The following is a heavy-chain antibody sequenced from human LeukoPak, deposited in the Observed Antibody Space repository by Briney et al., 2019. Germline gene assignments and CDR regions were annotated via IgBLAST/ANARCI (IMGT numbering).Heavy chain of an antibody. V-gene: IGHV3-15*01. D-gene: IGHD2-21*02. CDR1: GFTAITND. J-gene: IGHJ4*02. CDR3: TTGFGGDYGG. Sequence: PGGSLRLSCAASGFTAITNDMTWVRQPPGKGLEWVGLIKSKNAGGTTDYTAPVKGRFTMSRDDSKNTVYLQINSLKTEDTAVYYCTTGFGGDYGGWGQGTLVTVSS. CDR2: IKSKNAGGTT.